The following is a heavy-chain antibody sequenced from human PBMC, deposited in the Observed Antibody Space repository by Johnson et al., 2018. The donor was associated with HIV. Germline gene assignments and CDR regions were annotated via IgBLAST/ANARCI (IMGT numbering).Heavy chain of an antibody. CDR1: GFTFSDYY. V-gene: IGHV3-11*04. CDR3: ARETAGATNDAFDI. Sequence: VLLLESGGGVVRPGGSLRLSCAASGFTFSDYYMSWIRQAPGKGLEWVSYISSSGSTIYYADSVKGRFTISRDNAKNSLYLQMNSLRAEDTAVYYCARETAGATNDAFDIWGQGTMVTVSS. J-gene: IGHJ3*02. D-gene: IGHD1-26*01. CDR2: ISSSGSTI.